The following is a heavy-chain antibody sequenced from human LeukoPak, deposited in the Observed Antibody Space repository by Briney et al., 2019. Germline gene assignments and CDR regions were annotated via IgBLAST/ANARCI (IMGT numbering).Heavy chain of an antibody. D-gene: IGHD6-19*01. CDR2: IYYSGST. Sequence: SETLSLTCTVSGGSISSSSYYWGWIRQPPGKGLEWIGSIYYSGSTYYNPSLKSRVTISVDTSKNQFSLKLSSVTAADTAVYYCARGPRGGWLVRGYFDYWGQGTLVTVSS. J-gene: IGHJ4*02. CDR1: GGSISSSSYY. V-gene: IGHV4-39*07. CDR3: ARGPRGGWLVRGYFDY.